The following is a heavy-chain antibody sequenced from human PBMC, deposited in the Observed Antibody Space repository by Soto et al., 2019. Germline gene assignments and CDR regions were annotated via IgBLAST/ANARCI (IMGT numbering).Heavy chain of an antibody. J-gene: IGHJ4*02. CDR2: IWYDGSNK. Sequence: VAVIWYDGSNKYYADSVKGRFTISRDNSKNTLYLQMNSLRAEDTAVYYCARDQRSGDVDYWGQGTLVTVSS. V-gene: IGHV3-33*01. CDR3: ARDQRSGDVDY. D-gene: IGHD4-17*01.